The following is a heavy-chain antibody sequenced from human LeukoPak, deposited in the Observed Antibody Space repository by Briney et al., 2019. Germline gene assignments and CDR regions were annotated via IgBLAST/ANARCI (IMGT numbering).Heavy chain of an antibody. D-gene: IGHD2-21*02. Sequence: ASVKVSCKASGYTFTSYGISWVRQAPGQGLEWMGWISAYSGNTNDAQKLQGRVTMTTDTSTSTAYMELRSLRSDDTAVYYCAREGHIVVVTAIRPSYYYYYGMDVWGQGTTVTVSS. CDR3: AREGHIVVVTAIRPSYYYYYGMDV. CDR1: GYTFTSYG. V-gene: IGHV1-18*01. J-gene: IGHJ6*02. CDR2: ISAYSGNT.